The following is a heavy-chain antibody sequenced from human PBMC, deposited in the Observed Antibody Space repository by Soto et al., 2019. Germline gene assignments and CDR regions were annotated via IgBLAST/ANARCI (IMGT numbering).Heavy chain of an antibody. D-gene: IGHD1-1*01. CDR2: ISYDGTDE. J-gene: IGHJ4*02. CDR1: GFSFSSYG. Sequence: QVQLVESGGGVVQPGRSLRLSCAASGFSFSSYGMHWVRQAPGKGLEWVAMISYDGTDEYYADSVKGRFTISRDNSKNAVYLQMNSLRAEDTVVYYCPKQESDWNALFDYWGQGTLVTVSS. V-gene: IGHV3-30*18. CDR3: PKQESDWNALFDY.